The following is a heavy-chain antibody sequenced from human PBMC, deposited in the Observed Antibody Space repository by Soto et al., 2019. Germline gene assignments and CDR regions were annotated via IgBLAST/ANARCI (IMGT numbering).Heavy chain of an antibody. Sequence: QVQLVQSRAEVKKPGASVNVSCKASGYTFTDYYIYWLRQAPGHGLEWMGWINPNSGATNYAHNLQGRVTMTRDTSIRAAYMELSRLSSDYTAVYYCAKDQGGYMVSGMDVWCEGTTFTVSS. V-gene: IGHV1-2*02. CDR1: GYTFTDYY. D-gene: IGHD2-2*02. CDR3: AKDQGGYMVSGMDV. J-gene: IGHJ6*02. CDR2: INPNSGAT.